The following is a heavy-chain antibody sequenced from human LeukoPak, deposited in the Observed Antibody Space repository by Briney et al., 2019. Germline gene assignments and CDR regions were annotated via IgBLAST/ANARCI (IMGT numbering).Heavy chain of an antibody. CDR2: ISAYNGNT. CDR3: ARDGITGTTSFDY. CDR1: GYTFTGYY. Sequence: ASVKVSCKASGYTFTGYYMHWVRQAPGQGLEWMGWISAYNGNTNYAQKLQGRVTMTTDTSTSTAYMELRSLRSDDTAVYYCARDGITGTTSFDYWGQGTLVTVSS. V-gene: IGHV1-18*04. D-gene: IGHD1-20*01. J-gene: IGHJ4*02.